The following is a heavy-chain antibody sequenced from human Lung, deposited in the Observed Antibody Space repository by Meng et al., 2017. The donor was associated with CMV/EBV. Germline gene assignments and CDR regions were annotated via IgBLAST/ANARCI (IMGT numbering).Heavy chain of an antibody. D-gene: IGHD2/OR15-2a*01. Sequence: ASVXVSCKASGYTFSNYDIIWVRQASGQGLEWVGWMNPNRGNTAYAQKFQGRVTMTRDTSTSIAYMELSSLRSGDTAVYYCARGQVKCSTINCHDYRLSGMDVWXQGTXVTVSS. CDR2: MNPNRGNT. CDR3: ARGQVKCSTINCHDYRLSGMDV. V-gene: IGHV1-8*01. J-gene: IGHJ6*02. CDR1: GYTFSNYD.